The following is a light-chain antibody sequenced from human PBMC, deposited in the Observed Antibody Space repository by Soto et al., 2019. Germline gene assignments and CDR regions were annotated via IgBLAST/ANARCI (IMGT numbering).Light chain of an antibody. Sequence: EIVLTQYPGTLSLSPGERATLSCRASQSVTSNLAWYQQKPGQAPRLLMYGASTRATGIPARFGGSGSATEFTLAISSLQSEDVAVYYCQQYIHGPLTFGGVTKFDIK. CDR1: QSVTSN. J-gene: IGKJ4*01. V-gene: IGKV3-15*01. CDR3: QQYIHGPLT. CDR2: GAS.